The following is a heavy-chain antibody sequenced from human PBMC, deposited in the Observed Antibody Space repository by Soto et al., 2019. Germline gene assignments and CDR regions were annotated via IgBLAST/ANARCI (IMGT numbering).Heavy chain of an antibody. D-gene: IGHD3-22*01. Sequence: GGSLRLSCAASGFTFSSYGMHWVRQAPGKGLEWVAVISYDGSNKYYADSVKGRFTISRDNSKNTLYLQMNSLRAEDTAVYYCANSPGDSSGYYHYYYYGMDVWGQGTTVTVSS. J-gene: IGHJ6*02. V-gene: IGHV3-30*18. CDR2: ISYDGSNK. CDR3: ANSPGDSSGYYHYYYYGMDV. CDR1: GFTFSSYG.